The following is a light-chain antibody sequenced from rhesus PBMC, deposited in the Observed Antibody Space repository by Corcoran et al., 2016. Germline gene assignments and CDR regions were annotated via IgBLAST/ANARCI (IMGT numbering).Light chain of an antibody. CDR3: QQYNSDPYS. CDR2: YAS. Sequence: DIQMTQSPSSLSASVGDRVTITCRASQGISSYLAWYPQKPGKAPKPLIYYASNLESGVPSRFSGSGSGTEFTLTISSLQPEDVATYYCQQYNSDPYSFGQGTKVEIK. CDR1: QGISSY. J-gene: IGKJ2*01. V-gene: IGKV1-37*01.